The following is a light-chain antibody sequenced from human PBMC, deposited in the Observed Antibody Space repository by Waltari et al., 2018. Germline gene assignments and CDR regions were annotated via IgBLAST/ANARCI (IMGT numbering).Light chain of an antibody. Sequence: DIQMTQSPSSLSASVGDRVTITCRASQTISRYLNWYQQKPGKAPNLLVYAASSMQSGVPSRFSGSGSGRDFTLIITSLQPEDFATYYCQQSYSFTRTFGQGTKVEIK. CDR3: QQSYSFTRT. CDR1: QTISRY. V-gene: IGKV1-39*01. CDR2: AAS. J-gene: IGKJ1*01.